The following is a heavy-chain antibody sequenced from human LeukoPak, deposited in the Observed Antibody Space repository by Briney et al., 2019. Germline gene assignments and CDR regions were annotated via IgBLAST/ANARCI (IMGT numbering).Heavy chain of an antibody. CDR1: GFTSSNNA. D-gene: IGHD6-6*01. CDR3: AEDKSLAAYTLDY. CDR2: ISGSGDTT. Sequence: PGGSLRPSCAASGFTSSNNAMSWVRQAPGKGLDWVSGISGSGDTTYYADSVKGRFTISRDNSKNMLYLQMNSLRAEDTAVYYCAEDKSLAAYTLDYWGQGTLVTVSS. V-gene: IGHV3-23*01. J-gene: IGHJ4*02.